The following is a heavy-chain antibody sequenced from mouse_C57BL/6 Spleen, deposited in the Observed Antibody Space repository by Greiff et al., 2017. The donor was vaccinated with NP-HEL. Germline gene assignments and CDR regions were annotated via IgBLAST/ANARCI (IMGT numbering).Heavy chain of an antibody. J-gene: IGHJ3*01. CDR1: GYTFTSYW. CDR2: IDPSDSYT. Sequence: QVQLQQPGAELVRPGTSVKLSCKASGYTFTSYWMHWVKQRPGQGLEWIGVIDPSDSYTNYNQKFKGKATLTVDTSSSTAYMQLSSLTSEDSAGYYCARGDYQGAYWGKGTLVTVSA. D-gene: IGHD2-4*01. CDR3: ARGDYQGAY. V-gene: IGHV1-59*01.